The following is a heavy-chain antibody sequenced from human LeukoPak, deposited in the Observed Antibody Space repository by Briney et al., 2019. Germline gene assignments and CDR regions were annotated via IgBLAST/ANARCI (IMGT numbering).Heavy chain of an antibody. Sequence: PGGSLRLSCAASGFTVSSNYMNWVRQAPGKGLEWVSMIYPNGNTFYTDSVKGRFTISRDNSKNTLGLQMSSLRAEDTAVYYCARRGHSYGSPFDYWGQGTLVTVSS. J-gene: IGHJ4*02. V-gene: IGHV3-66*04. D-gene: IGHD5-18*01. CDR1: GFTVSSNY. CDR2: IYPNGNT. CDR3: ARRGHSYGSPFDY.